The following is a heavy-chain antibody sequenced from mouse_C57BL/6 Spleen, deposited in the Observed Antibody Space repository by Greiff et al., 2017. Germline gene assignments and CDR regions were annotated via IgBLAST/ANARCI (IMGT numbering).Heavy chain of an antibody. J-gene: IGHJ2*01. CDR1: GFNIKDDY. D-gene: IGHD2-10*01. CDR2: IDPENGDT. V-gene: IGHV14-4*01. CDR3: TTPTRYYFDY. Sequence: VQLQQSGAELVRPGASVKLSCTASGFNIKDDYMHWVKQRPEQGLEWIGWIDPENGDTEYASKFQGKATITADTSSNTAYLQLSSLTSEDTAVYYCTTPTRYYFDYWGQGTTLTVSS.